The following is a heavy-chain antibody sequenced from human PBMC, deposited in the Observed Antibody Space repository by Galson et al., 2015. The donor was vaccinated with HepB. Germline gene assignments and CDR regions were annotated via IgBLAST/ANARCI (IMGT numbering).Heavy chain of an antibody. CDR2: IRYDGSNK. Sequence: SLRLSCAASGFTVSSNYMSWVRQAPGKGLEWVAFIRYDGSNKYYADSVKGRFTISRDNSKNTLYLQMNSLRAEDTAVYYCARPPYGGNSHDAFDIWGQGTMVTVSS. V-gene: IGHV3-30*02. CDR3: ARPPYGGNSHDAFDI. D-gene: IGHD4-23*01. CDR1: GFTVSSNY. J-gene: IGHJ3*02.